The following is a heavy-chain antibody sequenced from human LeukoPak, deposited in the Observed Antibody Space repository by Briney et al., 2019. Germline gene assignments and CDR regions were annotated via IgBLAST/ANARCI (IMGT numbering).Heavy chain of an antibody. V-gene: IGHV3-15*01. Sequence: GGSLRLSCAASGFTFSNAWMSWVRQAPGKGLEWVGRIKSKTDGGTTDYAAPVKGRFTISRDDSKNTLYLQMNSLKTEDTAVYYCTTDGYYYGSGSFEKPDYWGQGTLVTVSS. CDR3: TTDGYYYGSGSFEKPDY. J-gene: IGHJ4*02. CDR2: IKSKTDGGTT. CDR1: GFTFSNAW. D-gene: IGHD3-10*01.